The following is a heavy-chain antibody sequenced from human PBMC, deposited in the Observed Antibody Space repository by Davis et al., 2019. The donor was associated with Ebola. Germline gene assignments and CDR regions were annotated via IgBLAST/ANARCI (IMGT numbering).Heavy chain of an antibody. CDR1: GGSFSGYY. V-gene: IGHV4-34*01. D-gene: IGHD6-25*01. J-gene: IGHJ6*02. CDR3: ASGSARSYYYYGMDV. Sequence: MPGGSLRLSCAVYGGSFSGYYWSWIRQPPGKGLEWIGEINHSGSTNYNPSLKSRVTISVDTSKNQFSLKLSSVTAADTAVYYCASGSARSYYYYGMDVWGQGTTVTVSS. CDR2: INHSGST.